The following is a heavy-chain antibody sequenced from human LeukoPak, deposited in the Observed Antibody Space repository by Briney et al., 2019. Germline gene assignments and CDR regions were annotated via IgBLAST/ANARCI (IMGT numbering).Heavy chain of an antibody. CDR2: IRSKANSYAT. CDR3: TRQTFYSGNDWNLDY. J-gene: IGHJ4*02. Sequence: GGSLRLSCAASGFTFSDSAMHWVRQASGKGLEWLGRIRSKANSYATAYAASVEGRFTISRDDSKNTAYLQMNSLKTEDTAVYYCTRQTFYSGNDWNLDYWGQGTLVTVSS. V-gene: IGHV3-73*01. D-gene: IGHD5-12*01. CDR1: GFTFSDSA.